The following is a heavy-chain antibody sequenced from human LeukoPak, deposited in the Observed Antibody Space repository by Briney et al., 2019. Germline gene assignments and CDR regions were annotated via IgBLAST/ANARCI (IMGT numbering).Heavy chain of an antibody. Sequence: GASVKVSCKASGYTFTSYGISWVRQAPGQGLEWMGWISAYSGNTNYAQKLQGRVTMTTDTSTSTAYMELRSLRSDDTAVYYCAREGYFDWLLHYDYWGQGTLVTVSS. CDR1: GYTFTSYG. V-gene: IGHV1-18*01. D-gene: IGHD3-9*01. CDR2: ISAYSGNT. CDR3: AREGYFDWLLHYDY. J-gene: IGHJ4*02.